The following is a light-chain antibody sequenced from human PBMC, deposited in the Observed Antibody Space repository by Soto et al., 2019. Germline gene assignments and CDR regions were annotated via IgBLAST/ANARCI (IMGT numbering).Light chain of an antibody. V-gene: IGLV2-14*01. CDR3: SSFTSRFTFV. J-gene: IGLJ1*01. CDR2: EVT. CDR1: PIDVGAYNY. Sequence: QSALTQPASVSGSPGKPMAIPATGTPIDVGAYNYVSWYQQHPGKAPKLMISEVTNRPSGVSDRFSGSKSGNTASLTISGLQAEDEADYYCSSFTSRFTFVFGTGTKLTVL.